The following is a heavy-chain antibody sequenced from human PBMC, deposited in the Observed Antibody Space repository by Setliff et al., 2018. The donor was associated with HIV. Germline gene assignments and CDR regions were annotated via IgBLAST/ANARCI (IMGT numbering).Heavy chain of an antibody. V-gene: IGHV4-39*01. J-gene: IGHJ4*02. Sequence: SETLSLTCTVSGGSISSSSYYWGWIRQPPGKGLEWIGSIYYSGSTYYNPSLKSRVTISVDTSKNQFSLKLSSVTAADTAVYYCARLPGPFDYWGQGTLVTVSS. CDR1: GGSISSSSYY. CDR2: IYYSGST. CDR3: ARLPGPFDY.